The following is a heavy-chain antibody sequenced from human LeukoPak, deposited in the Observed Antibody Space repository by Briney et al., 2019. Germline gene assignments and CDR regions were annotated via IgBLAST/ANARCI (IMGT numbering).Heavy chain of an antibody. Sequence: GESLKISCKGSGYSFTSYWIGWVRQMPGKGLEWMGIIYPGDSDTRYNPSFQGQVTISADKSISTAYLQWSSLKASDTAMYYCARLGSASNLYSGFDYWGQGTLVTVSS. CDR3: ARLGSASNLYSGFDY. J-gene: IGHJ4*02. CDR2: IYPGDSDT. CDR1: GYSFTSYW. V-gene: IGHV5-51*01. D-gene: IGHD1-26*01.